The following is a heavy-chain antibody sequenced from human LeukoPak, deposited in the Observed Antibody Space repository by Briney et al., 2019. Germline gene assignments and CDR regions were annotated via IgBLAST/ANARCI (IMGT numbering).Heavy chain of an antibody. D-gene: IGHD6-13*01. J-gene: IGHJ5*02. Sequence: GESLKISCKGSGYSFTSYWIGWVRQMPGKGLEWMGIIYPGDSDTRYSPSFQGQVTISADKSISTAYLQWSSLKASDTAMNYCARLSGIAAAGTNWFDPWGQGTLVTVSS. CDR2: IYPGDSDT. CDR1: GYSFTSYW. CDR3: ARLSGIAAAGTNWFDP. V-gene: IGHV5-51*01.